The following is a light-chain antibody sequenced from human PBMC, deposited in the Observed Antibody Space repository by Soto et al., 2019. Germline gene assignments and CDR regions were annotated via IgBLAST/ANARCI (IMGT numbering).Light chain of an antibody. J-gene: IGKJ2*01. Sequence: DVVITQSQLSLPVTLGQPASISCRSSQSLLYSNGVTYFNGFQQRPGQSPRRLIYEVSKRGSGVPDRLSGSGSGTDFTLKISRVEAEDVRVYYCMQGTHWPYTFGQGTKVVIK. CDR2: EVS. V-gene: IGKV2-30*01. CDR3: MQGTHWPYT. CDR1: QSLLYSNGVTY.